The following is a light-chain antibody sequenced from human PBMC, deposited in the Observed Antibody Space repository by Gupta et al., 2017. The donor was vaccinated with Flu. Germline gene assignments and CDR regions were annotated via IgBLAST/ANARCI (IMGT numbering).Light chain of an antibody. CDR3: ATWDDSLYTVV. V-gene: IGLV1-51*02. J-gene: IGLJ3*02. CDR2: END. CDR1: SSNIGKNY. Sequence: QSVLTQPPSVSAAPGQTVTISCSGGSSNIGKNYVSWYQQLPGTAPKLLIYENDKRPSGIPDRFSGSKSGTSATLGITGLQTGDEADYYCATWDDSLYTVVSGGGTKLTVL.